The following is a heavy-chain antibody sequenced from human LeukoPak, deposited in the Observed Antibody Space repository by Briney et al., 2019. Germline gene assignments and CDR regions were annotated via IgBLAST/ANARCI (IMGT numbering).Heavy chain of an antibody. Sequence: GESLKISCKGSGYRFTSYWIGWVRQMPGKGLEWMGIIYPGDSDTRYSPSFQGQVTISADKSISTAYLQWSSLKASDTAMYYCARGYYYDSSGYYYPGAFDIWGQGTMVTVSS. CDR2: IYPGDSDT. CDR1: GYRFTSYW. CDR3: ARGYYYDSSGYYYPGAFDI. J-gene: IGHJ3*02. V-gene: IGHV5-51*01. D-gene: IGHD3-22*01.